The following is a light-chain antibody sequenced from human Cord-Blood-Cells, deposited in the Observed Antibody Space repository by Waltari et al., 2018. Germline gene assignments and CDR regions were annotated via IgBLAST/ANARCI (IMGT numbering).Light chain of an antibody. CDR3: CSYAGSSTWV. CDR1: SSDVGSYNL. J-gene: IGLJ3*02. Sequence: QSALTQPASVSGSPGQSITISCTGTSSDVGSYNLVSWYQQHPGKAPKLMIYEGSKRRSGVSNRFSGSKSGNTASLTISGLQPEDEADYYCCSYAGSSTWVFGGGTKLTVL. V-gene: IGLV2-23*01. CDR2: EGS.